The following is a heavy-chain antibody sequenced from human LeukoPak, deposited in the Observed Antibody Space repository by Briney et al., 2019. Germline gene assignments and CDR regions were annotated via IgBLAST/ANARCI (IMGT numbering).Heavy chain of an antibody. Sequence: SETLSLTCPSAGGSISNNNYYWGWIRQPPGKGLEWIGSIYYSGRTYYNPSLKSRGTISVDTSQNQFSLRLSSLTAADTAVYYCARILARQFTSFSDSSPYTYYYMDVWGKGTTVTVSS. J-gene: IGHJ6*03. CDR1: GGSISNNNYY. CDR2: IYYSGRT. V-gene: IGHV4-39*07. D-gene: IGHD2/OR15-2a*01. CDR3: ARILARQFTSFSDSSPYTYYYMDV.